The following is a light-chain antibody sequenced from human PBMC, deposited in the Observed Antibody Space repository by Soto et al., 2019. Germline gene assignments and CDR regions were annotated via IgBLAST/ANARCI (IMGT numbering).Light chain of an antibody. V-gene: IGKV1-39*01. CDR3: QQSYPTPRT. J-gene: IGKJ1*01. CDR2: AAS. CDR1: QSISSY. Sequence: DIQMTQSPSSLSASVGDRVTITCRASQSISSYLNWYQQKPGKAPKLLIYAASSLQSGVPSRFRGSGSGTDFTLTISSLQPEDFATYYCQQSYPTPRTFGQGTKVEIK.